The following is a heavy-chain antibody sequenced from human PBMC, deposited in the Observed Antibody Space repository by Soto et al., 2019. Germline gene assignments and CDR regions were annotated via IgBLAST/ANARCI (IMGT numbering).Heavy chain of an antibody. Sequence: ASVKVSCKASGGTFSSYAISWVRQAPGQGLEWMGGIIPIFGTANYAQKFQGRVTITADESTSTAYMELSSLRSEDTAVYYCAREGEMPYYYYGLDVWGQGTTVTVSS. CDR1: GGTFSSYA. V-gene: IGHV1-69*13. J-gene: IGHJ6*02. D-gene: IGHD3-16*01. CDR3: AREGEMPYYYYGLDV. CDR2: IIPIFGTA.